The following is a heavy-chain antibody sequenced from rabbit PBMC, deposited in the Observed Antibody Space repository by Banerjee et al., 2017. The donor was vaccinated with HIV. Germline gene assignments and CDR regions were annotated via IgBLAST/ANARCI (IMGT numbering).Heavy chain of an antibody. D-gene: IGHD1-1*01. CDR2: IWAGFSGST. J-gene: IGHJ4*01. Sequence: QSLEESGGDLVKPGASLTLTCKASGFSFSSSYWICWVRQAPGKGLEWIACIWAGFSGSTYYASWAKGRFTISKTSSTVTLQMTSLTDADTATYFCANTYSGTYTFFNLWGPGTLVTVS. V-gene: IGHV1S40*01. CDR1: GFSFSSSYW. CDR3: ANTYSGTYTFFNL.